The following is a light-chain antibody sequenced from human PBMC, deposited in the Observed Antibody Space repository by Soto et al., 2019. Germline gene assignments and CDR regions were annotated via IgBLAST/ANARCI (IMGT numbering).Light chain of an antibody. CDR1: SSDVGGYNY. V-gene: IGLV2-11*01. J-gene: IGLJ1*01. CDR3: CSYAGSYTGV. Sequence: QSALTQPRSVSGSPGQSVTISCTGTSSDVGGYNYVSWYQQHPGKAPKLMIYDVSNRPSGVPDRFSGSKSGNTASLTISGLQAEDEADYYCCSYAGSYTGVFGTGTQVTVL. CDR2: DVS.